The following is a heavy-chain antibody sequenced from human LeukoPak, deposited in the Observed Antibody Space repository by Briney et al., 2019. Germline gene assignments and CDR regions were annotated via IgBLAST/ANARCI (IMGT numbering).Heavy chain of an antibody. D-gene: IGHD6-19*01. CDR1: GFTFGDYA. Sequence: PGGSLRLSCTASGFTFGDYAMSWFRQAPGKGLEWVGFIRSKAYGGTTEYAASVKGRFTISRDDSKSIAYLQMNSLKTEDTAVYYCTREAGGEQWLGYYYYYGMDVGGKGPTVPFSS. J-gene: IGHJ6*04. CDR3: TREAGGEQWLGYYYYYGMDV. CDR2: IRSKAYGGTT. V-gene: IGHV3-49*03.